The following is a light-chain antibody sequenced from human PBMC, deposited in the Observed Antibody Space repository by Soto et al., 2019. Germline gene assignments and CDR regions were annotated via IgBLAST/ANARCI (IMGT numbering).Light chain of an antibody. CDR2: GNT. V-gene: IGLV1-40*01. J-gene: IGLJ2*01. Sequence: QSALTQPPSVSGAPGQRVTISCTGSSSNIGAGYDVHWYQQLPGRAPKLLIYGNTNRPSGVPDRFSGSKSGTSASLAITGRQAEDEADYYCLAFDRSLSVVFGGGTQLTVL. CDR3: LAFDRSLSVV. CDR1: SSNIGAGYD.